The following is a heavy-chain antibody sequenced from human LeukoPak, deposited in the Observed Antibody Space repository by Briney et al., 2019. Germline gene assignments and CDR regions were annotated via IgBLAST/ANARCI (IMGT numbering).Heavy chain of an antibody. CDR3: ARDAVAFAIIWYFDL. D-gene: IGHD2-21*01. CDR2: ISGSGGPT. CDR1: GFTFNNYA. J-gene: IGHJ2*01. V-gene: IGHV3-23*01. Sequence: GGSLRLSCAASGFTFNNYAMGLVRQAQGKGLEWVSSISGSGGPTYYADSVKGRFTISRDNSKSTLYLQMISLRVEDTAVYYCARDAVAFAIIWYFDLWGRGTPVSVSS.